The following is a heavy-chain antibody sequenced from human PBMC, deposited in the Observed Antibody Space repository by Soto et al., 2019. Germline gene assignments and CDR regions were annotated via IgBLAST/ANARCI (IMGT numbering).Heavy chain of an antibody. J-gene: IGHJ4*02. D-gene: IGHD2-2*01. V-gene: IGHV3-21*01. CDR1: GFTFSSYS. Sequence: EVQLVESGEGLVKPGGSLRLSCAASGFTFSSYSMNWVRQAPGKGLEWVSSISSSSSYIYYADSVKGRFTISRDNAKNSLYLQMNSLRAEDTAVYYCARVVVVPAAGIDYWGQGTLVTVSS. CDR3: ARVVVVPAAGIDY. CDR2: ISSSSSYI.